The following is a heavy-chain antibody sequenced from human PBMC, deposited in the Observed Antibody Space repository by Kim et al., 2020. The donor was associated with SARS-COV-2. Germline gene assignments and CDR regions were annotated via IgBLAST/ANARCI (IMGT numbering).Heavy chain of an antibody. CDR3: VGGFTVIPDY. CDR2: ST. D-gene: IGHD3-16*02. V-gene: IGHV3-53*01. Sequence: STYYADSVKGRFIISRDSSQNTLFLQMSSLRVEDTAVYYCVGGFTVIPDYWGQGTLVTVSS. J-gene: IGHJ4*02.